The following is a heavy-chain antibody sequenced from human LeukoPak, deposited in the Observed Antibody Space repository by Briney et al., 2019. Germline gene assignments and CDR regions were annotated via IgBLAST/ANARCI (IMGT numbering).Heavy chain of an antibody. D-gene: IGHD3-22*01. CDR1: GFTVSSNY. CDR2: IYSGGST. J-gene: IGHJ4*02. CDR3: ARVYYDSSGSYDDY. V-gene: IGHV3-53*04. Sequence: GGSLRLSCAASGFTVSSNYMSWVRQAPGKGLEWVSVIYSGGSTYYADSVKGRFTISRHNSKNTLYLQMNSLRAEDTAVYYCARVYYDSSGSYDDYWGQGTLVTVSS.